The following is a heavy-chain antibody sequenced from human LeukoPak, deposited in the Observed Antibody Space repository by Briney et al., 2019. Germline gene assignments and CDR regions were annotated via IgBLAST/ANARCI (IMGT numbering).Heavy chain of an antibody. V-gene: IGHV4-38-2*02. J-gene: IGHJ4*02. CDR3: ARAPEYGLYYFDY. CDR2: IYYSGST. D-gene: IGHD1-14*01. Sequence: SETLSLTCTVSGSSISSGYYWGWVRQPPGKGLEWIGNIYYSGSTYYNPSLKSRVSISVDTSKNQFSLKLTSVTAADTAVYYCARAPEYGLYYFDYWGQGTLVTVSS. CDR1: GSSISSGYY.